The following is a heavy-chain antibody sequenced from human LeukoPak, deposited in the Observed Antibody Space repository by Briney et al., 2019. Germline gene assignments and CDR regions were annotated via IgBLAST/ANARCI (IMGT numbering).Heavy chain of an antibody. J-gene: IGHJ3*02. CDR2: IYYSGST. D-gene: IGHD6-19*01. CDR3: ARDRDYSSGWYGDAFDI. Sequence: PSETLSLTCTVSGGSISSYYWSWIRQPPGKGLERIGYIYYSGSTNYNPSLKSRVTISVDTSKNQFSLKLSSVTAADTAVYYCARDRDYSSGWYGDAFDIWGQGTMVTVSS. CDR1: GGSISSYY. V-gene: IGHV4-59*01.